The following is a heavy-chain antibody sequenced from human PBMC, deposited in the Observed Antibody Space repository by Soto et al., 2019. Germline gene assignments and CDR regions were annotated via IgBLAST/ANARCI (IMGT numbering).Heavy chain of an antibody. CDR1: GFTSSDYY. D-gene: IGHD3-22*01. CDR3: ARVRKGDRYHYDSSGYYCFDY. J-gene: IGHJ4*02. V-gene: IGHV3-11*05. Sequence: PGGSLRLSCAASGFTSSDYYMSWIRQAPGKGLEWVSYISSSSSYTNYADSVKGRFTISRDNAKNSLYLQMNSLRAEDTAVYYCARVRKGDRYHYDSSGYYCFDYWGQGTLVTV. CDR2: ISSSSSYT.